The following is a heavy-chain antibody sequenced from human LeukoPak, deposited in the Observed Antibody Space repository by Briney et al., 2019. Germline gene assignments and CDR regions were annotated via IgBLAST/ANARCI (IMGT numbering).Heavy chain of an antibody. Sequence: PSETLSLTCAVYGGSFSGYYWSWLRQPPGKGLEWIGEINHSGSTNYNPSLKSRVTISVDTSKNQFSLKLSSVTAADTAVYYCARGRRWFGELFPFFDYWGQGTLVTVSS. CDR2: INHSGST. J-gene: IGHJ4*02. D-gene: IGHD3-10*01. CDR1: GGSFSGYY. CDR3: ARGRRWFGELFPFFDY. V-gene: IGHV4-34*01.